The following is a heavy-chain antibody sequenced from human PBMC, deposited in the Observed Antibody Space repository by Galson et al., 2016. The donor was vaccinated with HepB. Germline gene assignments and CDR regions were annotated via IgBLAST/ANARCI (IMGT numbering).Heavy chain of an antibody. Sequence: SLRLSCAMSGFTCSTYPMHWVRQAPGKGLEWVAIISHDGFTKYYADSMKGRFTISRDNFKNTLYLQMNSLIPEDTAVYTCVRGSVPSVGMDGWGQGTTVTVPS. CDR3: VRGSVPSVGMDG. J-gene: IGHJ6*02. V-gene: IGHV3-30*04. CDR1: GFTCSTYP. CDR2: ISHDGFTK. D-gene: IGHD2-15*01.